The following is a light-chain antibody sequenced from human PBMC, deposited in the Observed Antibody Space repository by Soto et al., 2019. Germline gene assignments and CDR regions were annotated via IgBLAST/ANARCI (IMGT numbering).Light chain of an antibody. J-gene: IGLJ3*02. V-gene: IGLV2-23*01. CDR2: EAS. CDR1: NSDVGSHNF. CDR3: SSLTNGATWV. Sequence: QSALTQPASVSGSPGQSITISCTGTNSDVGSHNFVSWYQQYPGKAPKLLIYEASKRPSGLSNRFSGSKSGNTASLTISGPQAGDEPNYYCSSLTNGATWVFGGGTKLPAL.